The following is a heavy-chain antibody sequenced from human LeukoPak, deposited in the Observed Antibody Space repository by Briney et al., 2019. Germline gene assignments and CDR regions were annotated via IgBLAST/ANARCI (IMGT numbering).Heavy chain of an antibody. D-gene: IGHD1-26*01. V-gene: IGHV4-30-4*01. CDR1: GGSISSGDYY. CDR3: ARVGRGARWPLYFDY. J-gene: IGHJ4*02. CDR2: IYYSGST. Sequence: PSETLSLTCTVSGGSISSGDYYWSWIRQPPGKGLEWIGYIYYSGSTYYNPSLKSRVTISVDTSKNQFSLKLSSVTAADTAVYYCARVGRGARWPLYFDYWGQGTLVTVSS.